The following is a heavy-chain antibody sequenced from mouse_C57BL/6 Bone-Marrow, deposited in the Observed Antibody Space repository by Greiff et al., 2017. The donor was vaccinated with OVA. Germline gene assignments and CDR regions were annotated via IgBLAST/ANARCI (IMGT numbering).Heavy chain of an antibody. CDR2: ISPNYGTT. D-gene: IGHD1-1*01. CDR3: ASCFPYYYYSSYDWYFDV. CDR1: GYSFTDYN. Sequence: EVQLQQSVPELVKPGASVKISCKASGYSFTDYNMNWVKQSNGKSLEWIGVISPNYGTTSYNQKFKGKATLTVDQSTSTAYMQLNILTSEDSAVYYCASCFPYYYYSSYDWYFDVWGPGTTLTVSS. V-gene: IGHV1-39*01. J-gene: IGHJ1*01.